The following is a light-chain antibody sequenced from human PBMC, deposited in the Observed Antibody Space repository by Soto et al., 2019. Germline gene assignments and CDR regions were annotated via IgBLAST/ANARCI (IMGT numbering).Light chain of an antibody. Sequence: EIVLTQSPGTLSLSPGESATLSCRASQTVSSNYLAWYQQRPGQAPRLLIFGASSRATGIPDRFSGSGSGTDFTLTIYRLEPEDFAVYSCQQYGSLPYTFGQGTKLEIK. CDR2: GAS. CDR1: QTVSSNY. J-gene: IGKJ2*01. CDR3: QQYGSLPYT. V-gene: IGKV3-20*01.